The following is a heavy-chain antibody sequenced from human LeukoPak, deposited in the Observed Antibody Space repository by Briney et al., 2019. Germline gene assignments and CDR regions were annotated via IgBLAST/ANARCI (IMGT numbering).Heavy chain of an antibody. CDR2: ISGSGGST. V-gene: IGHV3-23*01. D-gene: IGHD3-3*01. J-gene: IGHJ4*02. CDR1: GFTFSSYA. CDR3: AKPTQINYDFWSGYYLFYY. Sequence: GGSLRLSCAASGFTFSSYAMSWVRQAPGKGLKWVSAISGSGGSTYYADSVKGRFTISRDNSKNTLYLQMNSLRAEDTAVYYCAKPTQINYDFWSGYYLFYYWGQGTLVTVSS.